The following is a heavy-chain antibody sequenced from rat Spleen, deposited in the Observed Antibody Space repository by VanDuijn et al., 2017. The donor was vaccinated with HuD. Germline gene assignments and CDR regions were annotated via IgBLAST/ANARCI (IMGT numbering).Heavy chain of an antibody. CDR1: GFTFSNYG. CDR2: ISYDGSST. CDR3: ARHRSGFFDY. Sequence: EVQLVESGGGLVQPGRSLKLSCAASGFTFSNYGMAWVRQAPTKGLEWVATISYDGSSTYYRDSVKGRFTISRDNAKSTLYLQMDSLRSEDTATYYCARHRSGFFDYWGQGVMVTVSS. J-gene: IGHJ2*01. D-gene: IGHD1-4*01. V-gene: IGHV5-29*01.